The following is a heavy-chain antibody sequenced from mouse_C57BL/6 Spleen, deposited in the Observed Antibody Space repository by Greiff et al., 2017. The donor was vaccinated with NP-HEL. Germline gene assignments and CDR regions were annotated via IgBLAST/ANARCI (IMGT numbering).Heavy chain of an antibody. CDR2: IYPGDGDT. V-gene: IGHV1-82*01. D-gene: IGHD2-4*01. Sequence: VQLQQSGPELVKPGASVKISCKASGYAFSSSWMNWVKQRPGKGLEWIGRIYPGDGDTNYNGKFKGKATLTADKSSSTAYMQLSSLTSEDSAVYFCARRDDYDGDYWGQGTTLTVSS. CDR3: ARRDDYDGDY. J-gene: IGHJ2*01. CDR1: GYAFSSSW.